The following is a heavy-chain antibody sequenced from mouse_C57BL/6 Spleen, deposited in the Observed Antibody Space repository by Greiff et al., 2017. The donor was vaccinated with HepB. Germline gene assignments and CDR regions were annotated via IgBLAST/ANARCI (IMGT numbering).Heavy chain of an antibody. Sequence: VQVVESEGGLVQPGSSMKLSCTASGFTFSDYYMAWVRQVPEKGLEWVANINYDGSSTYYLDSLKSRFIISRDNAKNILYLQMSSLKSEDTATYYCARLGVYGNYLYAMDYWGQGTSVTVSS. CDR3: ARLGVYGNYLYAMDY. J-gene: IGHJ4*01. V-gene: IGHV5-16*01. D-gene: IGHD2-1*01. CDR2: INYDGSST. CDR1: GFTFSDYY.